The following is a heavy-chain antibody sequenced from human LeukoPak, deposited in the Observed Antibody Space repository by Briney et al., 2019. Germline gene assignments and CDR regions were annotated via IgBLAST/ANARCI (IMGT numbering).Heavy chain of an antibody. J-gene: IGHJ6*03. V-gene: IGHV4-39*07. Sequence: SETLSLTCTVSGDSISDSDYYWGWIRQPPGKGLEWFGSIYYTGSTYYNPSVKSRVTISVDTSKNQFSLKLSSVTAADTAVYYCARTTEAHSWRTRYYDYYMDVWGKGTTVTVSS. CDR2: IYYTGST. CDR3: ARTTEAHSWRTRYYDYYMDV. D-gene: IGHD6-13*01. CDR1: GDSISDSDYY.